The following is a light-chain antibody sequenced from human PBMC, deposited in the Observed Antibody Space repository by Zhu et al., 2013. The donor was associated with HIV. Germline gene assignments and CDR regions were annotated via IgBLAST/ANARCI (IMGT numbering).Light chain of an antibody. CDR1: QIVSDSH. CDR3: QQSYSTPMYT. J-gene: IGKJ2*01. V-gene: IGKV3D-20*02. CDR2: DAS. Sequence: EIVLTQSPGTLSLSPGERATLSCRASQIVSDSHLAWYQQKRGQGTQASSIHDASTRATGIPERFSASGSGTDFTLTISRLESEDFATYYCQQSYSTPMYTFGQGPSWRSN.